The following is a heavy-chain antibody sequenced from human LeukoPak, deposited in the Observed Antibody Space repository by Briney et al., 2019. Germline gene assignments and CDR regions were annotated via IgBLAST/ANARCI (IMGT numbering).Heavy chain of an antibody. CDR3: TTDMFWWEPNYFDY. J-gene: IGHJ4*02. Sequence: GGSLRLSCAASGFTFSSYAMSWVRQAPGKGLEWVSAISGSGGSTYYADSVKGRFTISRDNSKNALYLQMNSLRAEDTAVYYCTTDMFWWEPNYFDYWGQGTLVTVSS. CDR1: GFTFSSYA. D-gene: IGHD1-26*01. CDR2: ISGSGGST. V-gene: IGHV3-23*01.